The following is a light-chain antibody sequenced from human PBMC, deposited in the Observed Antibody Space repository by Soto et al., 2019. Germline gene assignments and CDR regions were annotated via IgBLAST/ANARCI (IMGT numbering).Light chain of an antibody. CDR2: DVS. CDR1: SSDVGTYNY. CDR3: CSYAGSYTDAGRYSVI. J-gene: IGLJ2*01. V-gene: IGLV2-11*01. Sequence: QSALTQPRSVSGSPGQSVTISCTGTSSDVGTYNYVSWYQQHPGKAPKFMIYDVSKRPSGVPDRFSGSKSGNTASLTISGLQAEDEADYYCCSYAGSYTDAGRYSVIFGRRTKLTVL.